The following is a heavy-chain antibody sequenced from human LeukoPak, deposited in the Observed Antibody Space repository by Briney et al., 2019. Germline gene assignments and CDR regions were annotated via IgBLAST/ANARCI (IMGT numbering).Heavy chain of an antibody. D-gene: IGHD6-6*01. CDR1: GFTFSSYG. J-gene: IGHJ4*02. CDR3: ASRVQLVFNY. Sequence: GGSLRLSCAASGFTFSSYGMHWVRQAPGKGLEWVAVISYDGSNKYYADSVKGRFTISRDNSKNTLYLQMNSLRAEDTAVYYCASRVQLVFNYWGQGTLVTVSS. CDR2: ISYDGSNK. V-gene: IGHV3-30*03.